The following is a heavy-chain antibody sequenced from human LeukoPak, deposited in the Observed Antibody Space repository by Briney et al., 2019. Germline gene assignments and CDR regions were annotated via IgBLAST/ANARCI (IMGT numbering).Heavy chain of an antibody. CDR2: IDWDDDK. J-gene: IGHJ3*02. CDR3: ARIRVVVAATLVGAFDI. Sequence: SGPTLVNPTETLTLTCTFSGFSLSTSGMCVNWIRQPPGKALEWLARIDWDDDKYYNTSLKTRLTIPKDTSKNQVVLTMTNMDPVDTATYYCARIRVVVAATLVGAFDIWGQGTMVTVSS. V-gene: IGHV2-70*11. CDR1: GFSLSTSGMC. D-gene: IGHD2-15*01.